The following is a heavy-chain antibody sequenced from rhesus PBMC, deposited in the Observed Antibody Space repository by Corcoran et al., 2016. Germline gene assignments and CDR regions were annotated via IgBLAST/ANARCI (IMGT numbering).Heavy chain of an antibody. CDR3: ARGRIVLVLLTKFSLDV. V-gene: IGHV4-80*01. D-gene: IGHD2-2*01. Sequence: QVQLQESGPGLVKPSETLSLTCAVSGASISLYWWHWIRQPPGKGLEWVGEINSNSGRTHYNPSLTSRVIFSKDASKNQFSLKLTSVTAADTAVYYCARGRIVLVLLTKFSLDVWGRGVLVTVSS. CDR1: GASISLYW. CDR2: INSNSGRT. J-gene: IGHJ5-2*02.